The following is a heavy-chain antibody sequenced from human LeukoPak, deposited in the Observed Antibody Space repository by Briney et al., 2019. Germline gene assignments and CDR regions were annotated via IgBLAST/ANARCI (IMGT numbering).Heavy chain of an antibody. J-gene: IGHJ4*02. Sequence: SETLSLTCAVYGGSFSGYYWSWIRQPPGKGLEWIGEINHSGSTNYNPSLKSRVTISVDTSKNQFSLKLSSVTAADTAVYYCAYGSNSAAGHWGQGTLVTVSS. CDR3: AYGSNSAAGH. V-gene: IGHV4-34*01. CDR1: GGSFSGYY. D-gene: IGHD4-23*01. CDR2: INHSGST.